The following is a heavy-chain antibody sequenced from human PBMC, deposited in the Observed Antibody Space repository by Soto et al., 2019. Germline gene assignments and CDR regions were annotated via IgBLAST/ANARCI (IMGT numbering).Heavy chain of an antibody. CDR2: ISSNGVGT. D-gene: IGHD2-2*01. CDR1: GFTLSGYA. Sequence: GGSLRLSCAASGFTLSGYAMDWVRQAPGKGLEYVSGISSNGVGTYYANSVQGRFTISRDNSKNTVYLQMGSLRPEDMAVYYCTTGYCSSTPRRRLAYWGQGTPVPVSS. V-gene: IGHV3-64*01. CDR3: TTGYCSSTPRRRLAY. J-gene: IGHJ4*02.